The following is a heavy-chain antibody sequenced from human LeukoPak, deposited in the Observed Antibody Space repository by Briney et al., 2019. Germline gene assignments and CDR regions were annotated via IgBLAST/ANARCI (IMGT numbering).Heavy chain of an antibody. CDR2: IYSGGST. V-gene: IGHV3-53*01. Sequence: GGSLRLSCAASGFTVSSNYMSWVRQAPGKGLEWVSVIYSGGSTYYADSVKGRFTISRDNSKNTLYLQMNSLRAEDTAVYYCARDTYDGLFDYWGQGTLVTVSS. D-gene: IGHD3-22*01. CDR3: ARDTYDGLFDY. CDR1: GFTVSSNY. J-gene: IGHJ4*02.